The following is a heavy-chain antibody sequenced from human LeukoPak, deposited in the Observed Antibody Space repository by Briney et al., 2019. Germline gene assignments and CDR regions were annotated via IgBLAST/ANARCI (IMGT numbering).Heavy chain of an antibody. CDR3: ARDKGDTLNYYYYYYMDV. J-gene: IGHJ6*03. Sequence: GGSLRLSCAASGFAFDDYGMSWVRQAPGKGLEWVSGINWNGGSTGYADSVKGRFTISGDNAKNSLYLQMNSLRAEDTALYYCARDKGDTLNYYYYYYMDVWGKGTTVTVSS. D-gene: IGHD5-18*01. CDR2: INWNGGST. V-gene: IGHV3-20*04. CDR1: GFAFDDYG.